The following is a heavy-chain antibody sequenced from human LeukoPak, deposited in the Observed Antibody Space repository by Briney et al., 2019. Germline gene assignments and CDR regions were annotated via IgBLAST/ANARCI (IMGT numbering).Heavy chain of an antibody. CDR2: ISGSGGST. Sequence: GGSLRLSCVASGFTFSSYAMSWVRQAPGKGLEWVSAISGSGGSTYYADSVKGRFTISRDNSKNTLYLQMNSLRAEDTAVYYCAKSKWELLKAGAFDIWGQGTMVTVSS. V-gene: IGHV3-23*01. CDR1: GFTFSSYA. D-gene: IGHD1-26*01. J-gene: IGHJ3*02. CDR3: AKSKWELLKAGAFDI.